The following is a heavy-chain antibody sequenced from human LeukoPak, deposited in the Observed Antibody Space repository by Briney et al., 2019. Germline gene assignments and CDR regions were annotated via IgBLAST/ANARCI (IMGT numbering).Heavy chain of an antibody. D-gene: IGHD3-9*01. V-gene: IGHV3-9*01. J-gene: IGHJ4*02. CDR2: ISWNSGSI. Sequence: PGGSLRLSCAASGFTFSSYSMNWVRQAPGKGLEWVSGISWNSGSIGYADSVKGRFTISRDNAKNSLYLQMNSLRAEDTALYYCAKDLDILTGPIDYWGQGTLVTVSS. CDR3: AKDLDILTGPIDY. CDR1: GFTFSSYS.